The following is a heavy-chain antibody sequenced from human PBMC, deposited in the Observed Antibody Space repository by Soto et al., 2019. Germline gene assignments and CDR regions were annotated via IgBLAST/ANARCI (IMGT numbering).Heavy chain of an antibody. D-gene: IGHD6-19*01. Sequence: PSETLSLTCAVYGESFSGYYWSWIRQPPGKGLEWIGEINHSGITNYNPSLKSQVTISVDTSKNQFSLKLSSVTAADTAVYYCARGGSSGWPSYYYYGMDVWGQGTTVTVSS. CDR2: INHSGIT. J-gene: IGHJ6*02. CDR3: ARGGSSGWPSYYYYGMDV. CDR1: GESFSGYY. V-gene: IGHV4-34*01.